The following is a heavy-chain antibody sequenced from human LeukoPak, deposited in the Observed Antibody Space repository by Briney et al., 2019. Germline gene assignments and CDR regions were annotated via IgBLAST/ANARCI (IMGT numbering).Heavy chain of an antibody. V-gene: IGHV3-23*01. CDR1: GFTFSSYA. Sequence: GGSLRLSCAASGFTFSSYAMSGVRQAPGKGLEWVSAISGSGGSTYYADSVKGRFTISRDNSKNTLYLQMNSLRAEDTAVYYCAKSSLFGVVIIHPYYYYGMDVWGQGTTVTVSS. J-gene: IGHJ6*02. D-gene: IGHD3-3*01. CDR2: ISGSGGST. CDR3: AKSSLFGVVIIHPYYYYGMDV.